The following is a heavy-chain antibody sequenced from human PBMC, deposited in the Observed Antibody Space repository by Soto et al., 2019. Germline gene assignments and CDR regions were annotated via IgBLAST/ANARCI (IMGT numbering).Heavy chain of an antibody. CDR3: ARDRFYDDYHKFDY. Sequence: EVPLVESGGSLVQPGGSLRLSCAASGFTFSSYWMSWVRQAPGKGLEWVANIKQDGSETYYVDSVEGRFTISRDHAKNSLYLQMNSLRAEDRAIYYCARDRFYDDYHKFDYWGQGTLVIVSS. CDR2: IKQDGSET. V-gene: IGHV3-7*03. D-gene: IGHD3-16*01. J-gene: IGHJ4*02. CDR1: GFTFSSYW.